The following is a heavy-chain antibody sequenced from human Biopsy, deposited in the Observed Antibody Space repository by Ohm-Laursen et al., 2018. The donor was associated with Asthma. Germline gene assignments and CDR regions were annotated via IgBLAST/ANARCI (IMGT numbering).Heavy chain of an antibody. CDR2: ISGSGGST. J-gene: IGHJ4*02. CDR1: GFTFGDYW. V-gene: IGHV3-23*01. CDR3: ATFPYGDYLPLDY. D-gene: IGHD4-17*01. Sequence: SLRLSCTAFGFTFGDYWMSWVRQVPGKGLEWVSAISGSGGSTYYADSVKGRFTISRDNSKNTLYLQMNSLRAEDTAVYYCATFPYGDYLPLDYWGQGTLVTVSS.